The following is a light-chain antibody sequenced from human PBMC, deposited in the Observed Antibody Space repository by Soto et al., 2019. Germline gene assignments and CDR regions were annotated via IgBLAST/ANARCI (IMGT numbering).Light chain of an antibody. J-gene: IGLJ1*01. CDR2: SNN. Sequence: QSVLTQPPSASGTPGQRVTISCSGSSSNIGSNAVNWYQQLPGTAPKLLIYSNNHRPSGVPERFSGSKSGTSASLAISGLQSEDEADYYCAAWDDSLNGYVFGTGTKVTVL. CDR3: AAWDDSLNGYV. CDR1: SSNIGSNA. V-gene: IGLV1-44*01.